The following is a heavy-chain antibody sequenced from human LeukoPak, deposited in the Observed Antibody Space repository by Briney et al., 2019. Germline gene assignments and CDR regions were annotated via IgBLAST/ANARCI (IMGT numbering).Heavy chain of an antibody. V-gene: IGHV1-2*02. CDR3: ARYFDILAGYGSDWFDP. D-gene: IGHD3-9*01. Sequence: WASVKVSCKASGYTFTGYYMHWVRQAPGQGLEWMGWINPNSGDTNYEQNFQGRVTMTRDTSISTAYMELTRLRSDDTAVYYCARYFDILAGYGSDWFDPWGQGTLVTVSS. J-gene: IGHJ5*02. CDR2: INPNSGDT. CDR1: GYTFTGYY.